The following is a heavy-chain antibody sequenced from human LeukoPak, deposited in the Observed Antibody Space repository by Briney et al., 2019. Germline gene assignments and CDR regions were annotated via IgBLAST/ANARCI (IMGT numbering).Heavy chain of an antibody. J-gene: IGHJ4*02. D-gene: IGHD3-10*01. CDR2: ISSSGSTI. CDR1: GFTFSSYE. CDR3: AIDYGSGPGGLDY. Sequence: GGSLRLSCAASGFTFSSYEMNWVRQAPGKGLEWVSYISSSGSTIYYADSVKGRFTISRDNAKNSLYLQMNRLRAEDTAVYYCAIDYGSGPGGLDYWGQGTLVTVSS. V-gene: IGHV3-48*03.